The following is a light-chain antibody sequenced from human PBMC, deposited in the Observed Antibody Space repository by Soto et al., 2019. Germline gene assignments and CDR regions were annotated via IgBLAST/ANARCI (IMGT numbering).Light chain of an antibody. CDR2: KAS. Sequence: DIQMTQSPSTLSASVGDRVTITCRASQSISSWLAWYQQKPGKAPKLLIYKASSLDSGVPSRFSGSGSGTEFTLTISSLQPDDFATYYCQQYHSSPTFGQGTKVEIK. J-gene: IGKJ1*01. V-gene: IGKV1-5*03. CDR1: QSISSW. CDR3: QQYHSSPT.